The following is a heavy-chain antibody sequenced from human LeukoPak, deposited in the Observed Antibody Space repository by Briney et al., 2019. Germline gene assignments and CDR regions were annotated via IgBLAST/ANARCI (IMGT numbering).Heavy chain of an antibody. V-gene: IGHV4-59*12. CDR3: AREFSYGSNGRGFDY. D-gene: IGHD4-23*01. CDR2: IYYSGST. Sequence: SETLSLTCTVSGGSIGSYYWSWIRQPPGKGLEWIGYIYYSGSTNYNPSLQSRVTMSVDTSKNQFSLKLNSMTAADTAVYYCAREFSYGSNGRGFDYWGQGTLVTVSS. CDR1: GGSIGSYY. J-gene: IGHJ4*02.